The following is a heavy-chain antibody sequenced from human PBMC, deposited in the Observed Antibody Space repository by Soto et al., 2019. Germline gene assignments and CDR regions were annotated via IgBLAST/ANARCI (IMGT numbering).Heavy chain of an antibody. CDR1: GYTFTGYY. CDR2: INPNSGGT. CDR3: AREGTRNDSSGRPLDY. D-gene: IGHD3-22*01. V-gene: IGHV1-2*04. Sequence: SVKVSCRASGYTFTGYYMHWVRQAPGQGLEWMGWINPNSGGTNYAQKFQGLVTMTRDTSISTAYMELIRLRSDDKAVYYCAREGTRNDSSGRPLDYWGQGTLVTVSS. J-gene: IGHJ4*02.